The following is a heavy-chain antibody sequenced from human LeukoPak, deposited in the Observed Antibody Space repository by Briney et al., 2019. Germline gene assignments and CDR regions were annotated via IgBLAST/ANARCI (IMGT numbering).Heavy chain of an antibody. J-gene: IGHJ5*02. Sequence: GGSLRLSCETSAFSFSSYAMSWVRQAPGKGLEWVSGISGSGGSTYYTDSVKGRFTVSRDNSNNTLCLQMNSLRVEDTAVYYCAKEWHCSGGSCYPPWFDPWGQGTLVTVSS. CDR3: AKEWHCSGGSCYPPWFDP. D-gene: IGHD2-15*01. CDR2: ISGSGGST. CDR1: AFSFSSYA. V-gene: IGHV3-23*01.